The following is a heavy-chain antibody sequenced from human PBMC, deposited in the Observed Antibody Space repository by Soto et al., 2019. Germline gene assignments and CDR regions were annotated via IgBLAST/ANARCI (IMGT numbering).Heavy chain of an antibody. CDR3: ARAPPGPSPRWVL. V-gene: IGHV4-30-2*06. J-gene: IGHJ6*02. D-gene: IGHD3-10*01. Sequence: PSETLSLTCTVSGSSISSGGYSWSWIRQSPEKGLEWLGCIYPTGSTYYHPSLKSRVTISIDTSRNQFSLNLTSVTAADTAVYYCARAPPGPSPRWVLWGQGTTVTVSS. CDR2: IYPTGST. CDR1: GSSISSGGYS.